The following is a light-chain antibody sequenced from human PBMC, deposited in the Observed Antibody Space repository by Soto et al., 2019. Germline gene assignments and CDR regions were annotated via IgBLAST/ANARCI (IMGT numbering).Light chain of an antibody. CDR1: QSISSW. CDR2: KAS. V-gene: IGKV1-5*03. Sequence: IQMTQSPSTLSASVGDRVTITCRASQSISSWLSWYQQEPGKPPKLLIYKASSLESGVPSRFGGSGSGTEFTLTISSLQPDDFATYYCLQYNSYPWTFGQGTKVDIK. J-gene: IGKJ1*01. CDR3: LQYNSYPWT.